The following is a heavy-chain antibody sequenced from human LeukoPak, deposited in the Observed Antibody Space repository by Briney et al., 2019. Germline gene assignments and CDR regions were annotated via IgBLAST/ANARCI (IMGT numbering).Heavy chain of an antibody. CDR3: AKETTPNYGSGSYSYDY. Sequence: EGSLRLSCAGSGFTFSSYAMNWVRQGPGKGLEWVPSVSGGGGSTNYADSVKGRFTISRDDSRNTLYLQMDSLRVDDTAVYYCAKETTPNYGSGSYSYDYWGQGTLVTVSS. V-gene: IGHV3-23*01. CDR2: VSGGGGST. CDR1: GFTFSSYA. J-gene: IGHJ4*02. D-gene: IGHD3-10*01.